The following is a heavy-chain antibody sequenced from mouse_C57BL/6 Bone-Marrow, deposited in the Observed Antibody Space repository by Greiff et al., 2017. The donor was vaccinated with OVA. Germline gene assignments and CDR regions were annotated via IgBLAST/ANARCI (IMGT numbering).Heavy chain of an antibody. CDR3: ARRRYYDYEGGWFAY. Sequence: SGAELMKPGASVKLSCKATGYTFTGYWIEWVKQRPGHGLEWIGEILPGSGSTNYHEKFKGKATFTADTSSNTAYMQLSSLTTEDSAIYYCARRRYYDYEGGWFAYWGQGTLVTVSA. CDR1: GYTFTGYW. V-gene: IGHV1-9*01. J-gene: IGHJ3*01. D-gene: IGHD2-4*01. CDR2: ILPGSGST.